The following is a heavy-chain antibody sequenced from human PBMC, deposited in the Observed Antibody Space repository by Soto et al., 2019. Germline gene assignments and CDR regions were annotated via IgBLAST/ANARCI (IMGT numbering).Heavy chain of an antibody. Sequence: GGSLRLSCAASGFTFSSYGMHWVRQAPGKGLEWVAVISYDGSNKYYADSVKGRFTISRDSSKNTLYLQMNSLRAEDTAVYYCAKVTFDDSSGYPGYWGQGTLVTVSS. CDR2: ISYDGSNK. J-gene: IGHJ4*02. CDR1: GFTFSSYG. CDR3: AKVTFDDSSGYPGY. D-gene: IGHD3-22*01. V-gene: IGHV3-30*18.